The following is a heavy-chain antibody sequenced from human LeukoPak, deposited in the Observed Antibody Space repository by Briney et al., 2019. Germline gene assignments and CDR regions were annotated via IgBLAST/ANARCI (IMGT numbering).Heavy chain of an antibody. CDR1: GGSISSSSYY. J-gene: IGHJ4*02. D-gene: IGHD2-2*01. CDR2: IYYSGST. Sequence: SETLSLTCTVSGGSISSSSYYWGWIRQPPGKGLEWIGSIYYSGSTYYNPSLKSRVTISVDTSKNQLSLKLSSVTAADTAVYYCARRADGPAFFDYWGQGTLVTVSS. V-gene: IGHV4-39*01. CDR3: ARRADGPAFFDY.